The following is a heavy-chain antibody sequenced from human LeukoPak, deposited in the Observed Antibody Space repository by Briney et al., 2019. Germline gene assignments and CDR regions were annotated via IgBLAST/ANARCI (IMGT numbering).Heavy chain of an antibody. V-gene: IGHV4-59*08. CDR1: GGSISSYY. CDR2: IYYSGST. D-gene: IGHD3-3*01. CDR3: ASSYYDFWSGYYPMGGAFDI. J-gene: IGHJ3*02. Sequence: SETLSLTCTVSGGSISSYYWSWIRQPPGKGLEWIGFIYYSGSTNYNPSLKSRVTISVDTSKNQFSLKLSSVTAADTAVYYCASSYYDFWSGYYPMGGAFDIWGQGTMVTVSS.